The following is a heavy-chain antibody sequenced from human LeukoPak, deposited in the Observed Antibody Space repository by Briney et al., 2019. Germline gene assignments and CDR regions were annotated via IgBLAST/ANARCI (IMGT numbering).Heavy chain of an antibody. CDR2: IRYDGSNK. Sequence: GGSLRLSCAASGFTFSSYGMHWVRQAPGKGLEWVAFIRYDGSNKYYADSVKGRFTISRDNSKNTLYLQMNSLRAEDTAVYYCAKGDGPYYYDSSGYYYDAFDIWGQGTMVTVSS. J-gene: IGHJ3*02. D-gene: IGHD3-22*01. CDR1: GFTFSSYG. CDR3: AKGDGPYYYDSSGYYYDAFDI. V-gene: IGHV3-30*02.